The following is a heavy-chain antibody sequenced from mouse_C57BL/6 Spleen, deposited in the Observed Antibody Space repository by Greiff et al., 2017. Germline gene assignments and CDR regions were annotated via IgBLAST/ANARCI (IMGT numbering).Heavy chain of an antibody. Sequence: VQLQESGPGLVKPSQSLSLTCSVTGYSITSGYYWNWIRQFPGNKLEWMGYISYDGSNNYNPSLKNRISITRDTSKNQFFLKLNSVTTEDTATYYCAREKSKTKIYYDYDNGAWFAYWGQGTLVTVSA. J-gene: IGHJ3*01. V-gene: IGHV3-6*01. D-gene: IGHD2-4*01. CDR3: AREKSKTKIYYDYDNGAWFAY. CDR2: ISYDGSN. CDR1: GYSITSGYY.